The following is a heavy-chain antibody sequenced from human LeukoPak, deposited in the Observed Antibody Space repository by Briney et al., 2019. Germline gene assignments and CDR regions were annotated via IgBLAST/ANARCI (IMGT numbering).Heavy chain of an antibody. V-gene: IGHV5-51*01. CDR2: NYPGDSDT. CDR3: ARRGIAAAPDY. Sequence: GESLKISCKGSGYSFTSYWIGWVRQTPGKGQELMGINYPGDSDTRYSPVFQGQVTISANTTISTAYLQWSRLKASDTAMYYCARRGIAAAPDYWGQGTLVTVSS. D-gene: IGHD6-13*01. J-gene: IGHJ4*02. CDR1: GYSFTSYW.